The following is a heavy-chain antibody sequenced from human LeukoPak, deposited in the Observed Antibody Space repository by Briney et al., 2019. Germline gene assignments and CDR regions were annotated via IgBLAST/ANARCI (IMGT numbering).Heavy chain of an antibody. CDR1: GRTFSSYG. CDR3: ARGCYASYYDYVWGSYRYTSYYYYYYMDV. D-gene: IGHD3-16*02. Sequence: PGGSLRLFCAASGRTFSSYGMHWVRQAPGKGLEWVAVRSYDGSNKYSADCVKGRFTISRDNSKNTLYLQMNSLRAEDTAVYYCARGCYASYYDYVWGSYRYTSYYYYYYMDVWGKGTTVTVSS. CDR2: RSYDGSNK. V-gene: IGHV3-30*03. J-gene: IGHJ6*03.